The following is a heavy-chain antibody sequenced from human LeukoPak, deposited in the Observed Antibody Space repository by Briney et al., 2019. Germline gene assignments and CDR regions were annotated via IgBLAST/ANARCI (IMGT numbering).Heavy chain of an antibody. D-gene: IGHD3-10*01. CDR2: IYPGDSDT. V-gene: IGHV5-51*01. Sequence: GESLKISCKGSGYNFTSYWIGWVRQMPGKGLEWMGIIYPGDSDTRYSPSFQGQVTISADKSISTAYLQWSSLKAADTAMYYCARQSLSYYYGSGNYIYYYYYYMDVWGKGTTVTVSS. J-gene: IGHJ6*03. CDR3: ARQSLSYYYGSGNYIYYYYYYMDV. CDR1: GYNFTSYW.